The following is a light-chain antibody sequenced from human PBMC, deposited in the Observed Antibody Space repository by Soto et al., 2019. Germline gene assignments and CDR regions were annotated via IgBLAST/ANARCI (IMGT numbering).Light chain of an antibody. CDR2: EGS. CDR3: SSYAGSSNV. J-gene: IGLJ1*01. CDR1: SSDVGSYNL. V-gene: IGLV2-14*02. Sequence: QSVLTQPASVSGSPGQSITISCTGTSSDVGSYNLVSWYQQHPGKAPKLMIYEGSKRPSGVPDRFSGSKSGNTASLTVSGLQAEDEADYYYSSYAGSSNVFGTGTKVTVL.